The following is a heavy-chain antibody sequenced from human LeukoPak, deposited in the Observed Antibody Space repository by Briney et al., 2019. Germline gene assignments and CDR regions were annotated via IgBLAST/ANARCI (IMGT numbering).Heavy chain of an antibody. J-gene: IGHJ4*02. D-gene: IGHD3-22*01. Sequence: GGSLRLSCAASGFTFSSYGMHWVRQAPGKGLEWVAFIRYDGSNKYYADSVKGRFTISRDNSKNTLYLQMNSLRAEDTAVYYCAKTGVDYYDSSGYYYYFDYWGQGTLVTVSS. V-gene: IGHV3-30*02. CDR1: GFTFSSYG. CDR3: AKTGVDYYDSSGYYYYFDY. CDR2: IRYDGSNK.